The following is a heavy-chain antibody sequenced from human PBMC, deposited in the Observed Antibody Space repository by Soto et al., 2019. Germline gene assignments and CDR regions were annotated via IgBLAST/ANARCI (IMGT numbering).Heavy chain of an antibody. CDR3: ARATPGAHCSGGSCYSTGSSGFQH. CDR2: IYYSGST. J-gene: IGHJ1*01. Sequence: QVQLQESGPGLVKPSQTLSLTCTVSGGSISSGGYYWSWIRQHPGKGLEWIGYIYYSGSTYYNPYLKSRVTRSVNTSKTQCSLKLSSVSAADTAVYYCARATPGAHCSGGSCYSTGSSGFQHWGQGTLVTVSS. CDR1: GGSISSGGYY. D-gene: IGHD2-15*01. V-gene: IGHV4-31*03.